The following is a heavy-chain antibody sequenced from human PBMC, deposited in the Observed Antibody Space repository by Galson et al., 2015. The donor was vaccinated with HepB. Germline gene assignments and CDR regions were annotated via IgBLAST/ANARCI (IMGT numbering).Heavy chain of an antibody. D-gene: IGHD1-20*01. J-gene: IGHJ4*02. CDR2: ISPVDSDT. Sequence: QSGAEVKKPGESLKISCTASGYTFTSSWIGWVRQQPGKGLEWMAIISPVDSDTRFSPSFQGQVTISADKSIRTAYLQWSSLRASDTAMYYCARHGYITGTDFDFWGQGTLVTVSS. CDR1: GYTFTSSW. V-gene: IGHV5-51*01. CDR3: ARHGYITGTDFDF.